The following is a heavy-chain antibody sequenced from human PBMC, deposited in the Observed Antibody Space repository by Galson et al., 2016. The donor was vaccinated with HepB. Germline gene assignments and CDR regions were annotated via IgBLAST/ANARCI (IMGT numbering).Heavy chain of an antibody. CDR2: ISNGGGSI. J-gene: IGHJ6*02. V-gene: IGHV3-23*01. D-gene: IGHD6-13*01. CDR1: GFTFSNYA. CDR3: AKVRRVAAAIHGMDV. Sequence: SLRLSCAASGFTFSNYAMSWVRQAPGKGLEWVSDISNGGGSIYYADSVKGRFTISRDNSKNTLHLQMNSLRAEDTAVYYCAKVRRVAAAIHGMDVWGQGTTFTVSS.